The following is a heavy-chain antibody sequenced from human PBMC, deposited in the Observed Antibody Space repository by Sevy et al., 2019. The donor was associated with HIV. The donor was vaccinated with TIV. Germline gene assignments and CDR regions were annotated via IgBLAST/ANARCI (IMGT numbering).Heavy chain of an antibody. V-gene: IGHV3-7*01. Sequence: GGSLRLSCAASGFTFTTYWMIWIRQAPGKGLEWVANINRDGTQKYDADPLKDRFTISRDNAENSLCLQMDSLRAEDTALYYCTRESSGPTVVDLWGQGTLVTVSS. CDR1: GFTFTTYW. D-gene: IGHD3-22*01. CDR3: TRESSGPTVVDL. CDR2: INRDGTQK. J-gene: IGHJ5*02.